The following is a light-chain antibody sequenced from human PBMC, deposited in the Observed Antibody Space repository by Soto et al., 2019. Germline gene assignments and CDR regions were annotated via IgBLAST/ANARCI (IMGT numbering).Light chain of an antibody. CDR2: GAS. V-gene: IGKV3-20*01. CDR1: QSVSSSY. J-gene: IGKJ1*01. Sequence: ESVLTQSPGTLSLSPGEGANLSCRASQSVSSSYLAWYQQKPGQAPRLLIYGASSRATGIPDRFSGSGSGTDFTLAISRLEPEDFAVYYCQQYGSSRTFGQGTKVEIK. CDR3: QQYGSSRT.